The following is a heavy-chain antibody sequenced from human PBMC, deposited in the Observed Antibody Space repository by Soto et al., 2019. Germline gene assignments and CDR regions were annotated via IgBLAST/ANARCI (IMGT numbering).Heavy chain of an antibody. J-gene: IGHJ4*02. CDR1: GGSISSSSYY. V-gene: IGHV4-39*01. CDR3: ASESITMVRGVISPLDY. CDR2: IYNSGST. D-gene: IGHD3-10*01. Sequence: QLQLQESGPGLVKPSETLSLTCTVSGGSISSSSYYWGWVRPPPGKGLEWIGSIYNSGSTYYNPPLNSPVTMSVDTSKNQFSLKLSSVTAADTAVYYCASESITMVRGVISPLDYWGQGTLVTVSS.